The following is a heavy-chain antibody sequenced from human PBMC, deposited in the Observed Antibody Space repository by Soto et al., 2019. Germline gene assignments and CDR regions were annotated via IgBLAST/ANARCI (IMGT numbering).Heavy chain of an antibody. CDR2: IKQDGSEK. D-gene: IGHD3-3*01. CDR3: AREGDYDFCSGYDN. V-gene: IGHV3-7*03. Sequence: EVQLVESGGGLVQPGGSLRLSCAASGFTFSSSWMSWVRQATGKWLEWVANIKQDGSEKYYVDSVKGRFTISRDNAKNSLYRKMNSLRAEDTAVYYCAREGDYDFCSGYDNWGQGTLVTVSS. J-gene: IGHJ4*02. CDR1: GFTFSSSW.